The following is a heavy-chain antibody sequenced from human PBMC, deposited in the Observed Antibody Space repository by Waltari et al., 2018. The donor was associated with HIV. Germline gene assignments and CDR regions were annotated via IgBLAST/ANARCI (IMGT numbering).Heavy chain of an antibody. D-gene: IGHD1-26*01. Sequence: EVQLVESGGGLVQPGRSLRLSCAASGFTFDAYAMHWVRQAPGKGLEWVSGSSWNSGSIGYADSVKGRCTISRDNAKNSLYLQINSLRAEDTALYYCAKDITPFINGSYEGGLDYWGQGTLVTVSS. J-gene: IGHJ4*02. CDR3: AKDITPFINGSYEGGLDY. V-gene: IGHV3-9*01. CDR1: GFTFDAYA. CDR2: SSWNSGSI.